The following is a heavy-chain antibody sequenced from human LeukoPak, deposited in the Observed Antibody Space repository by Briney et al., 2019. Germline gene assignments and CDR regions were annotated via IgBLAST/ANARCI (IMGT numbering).Heavy chain of an antibody. J-gene: IGHJ5*02. V-gene: IGHV3-48*03. CDR2: ISSSGSTI. D-gene: IGHD3-10*01. CDR3: ARDPNYYGSGSYFWYNWFDL. CDR1: GFTFSSYE. Sequence: PGGSLRLSCAASGFTFSSYEMNWVRQAPGKGLEWVSYISSSGSTIYYADSVKGRFTISRDNAKNSLYLQMNSLRAEDTAVYYCARDPNYYGSGSYFWYNWFDLWGQGTLVTVSS.